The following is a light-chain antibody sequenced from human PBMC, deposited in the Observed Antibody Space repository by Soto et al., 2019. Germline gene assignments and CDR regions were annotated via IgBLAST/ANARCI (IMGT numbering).Light chain of an antibody. J-gene: IGLJ7*01. V-gene: IGLV1-47*01. CDR3: AAWDDSLSGPV. CDR1: SSNIGSNY. CDR2: RNN. Sequence: QSVLTQPPSASGTPGLRVTISCSGSSSNIGSNYVYWYQQLPGMAPKLLIYRNNQRPSGVPDRFSGSKSGTSASLAISGLRSEDEADYYCAAWDDSLSGPVFGGGTQLTVL.